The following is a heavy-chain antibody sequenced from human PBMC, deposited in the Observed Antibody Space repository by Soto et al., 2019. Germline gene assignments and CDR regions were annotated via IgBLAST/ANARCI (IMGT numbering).Heavy chain of an antibody. CDR2: IYRDDAK. J-gene: IGHJ4*02. Sequence: QITLKESGPTLVKLTETLTLTCTVSGFSLMTNGVGVGWFRQPPGKALEWLALIYRDDAKRYRPSLKRRVTIXXDXTXXQVVLTMTNMDPVDTATYYCAHTVARGAYWETFNYWGQGTLVTVSS. CDR1: GFSLMTNGVG. CDR3: AHTVARGAYWETFNY. V-gene: IGHV2-5*02. D-gene: IGHD1-26*01.